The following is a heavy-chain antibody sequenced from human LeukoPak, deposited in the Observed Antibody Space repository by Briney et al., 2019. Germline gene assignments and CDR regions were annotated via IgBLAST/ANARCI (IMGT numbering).Heavy chain of an antibody. Sequence: GGSLRLSCAASGFTFSSYSMNWVRQAPGKGLEWVSSISSSSSYIYYADSVKGRFTISRDNARNSLYLQMNSLRAEDTAVYFCARDGLAAATLHWCFDLWGRGTLVTVSS. D-gene: IGHD2-15*01. CDR2: ISSSSSYI. CDR1: GFTFSSYS. V-gene: IGHV3-21*01. CDR3: ARDGLAAATLHWCFDL. J-gene: IGHJ2*01.